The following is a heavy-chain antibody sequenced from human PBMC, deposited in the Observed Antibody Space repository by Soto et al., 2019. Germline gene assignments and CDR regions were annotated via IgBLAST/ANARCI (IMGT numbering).Heavy chain of an antibody. CDR3: AKKGYCPSGKINFFDS. CDR1: GYSINSDYY. CDR2: VDHSGRM. J-gene: IGHJ4*02. D-gene: IGHD3-10*01. Sequence: SETLSLTCAVSGYSINSDYYWGWIRQPPRMGLEWIGSVDHSGRMYYSPSLRSRLTIFIDTSKNQFSLRLTSVTAADTAMYFCAKKGYCPSGKINFFDSWGPGTLVTVSS. V-gene: IGHV4-38-2*01.